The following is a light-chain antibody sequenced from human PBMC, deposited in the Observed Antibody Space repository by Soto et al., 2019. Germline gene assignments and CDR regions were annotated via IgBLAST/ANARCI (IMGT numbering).Light chain of an antibody. CDR3: QQYNNWST. V-gene: IGKV3-15*01. J-gene: IGKJ4*01. Sequence: EIVMTQSPATLSVSPGERATLSCRASQSVSSNLAWYQQKPGQAPRLLIYGASTRATGIPARFSGSGSGTEFTLTISILQSEDVAVYYCQQYNNWSTFGGGTKVEIK. CDR1: QSVSSN. CDR2: GAS.